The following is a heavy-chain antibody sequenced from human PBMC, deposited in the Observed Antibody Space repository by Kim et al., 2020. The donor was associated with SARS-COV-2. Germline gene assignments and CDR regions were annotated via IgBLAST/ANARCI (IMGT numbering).Heavy chain of an antibody. Sequence: ASVNVSCKASGYTFTSYYMHWVRQAPGQGLEWMGIINPSGGSTSYAQKFQGRVTMTRDTSTSTVYMELSSLRSEDTAVYYCAREDILTGYFVYGMDVWGQGTTVTVSS. V-gene: IGHV1-46*01. CDR1: GYTFTSYY. D-gene: IGHD3-9*01. J-gene: IGHJ6*02. CDR2: INPSGGST. CDR3: AREDILTGYFVYGMDV.